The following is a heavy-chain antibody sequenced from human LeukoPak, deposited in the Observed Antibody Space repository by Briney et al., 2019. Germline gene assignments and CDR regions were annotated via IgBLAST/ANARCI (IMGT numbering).Heavy chain of an antibody. D-gene: IGHD6-19*01. J-gene: IGHJ4*02. Sequence: SVKVSCKASGGTFSSYAISWVRQAPGQGLEWMGGIIPIFGTANYAQKFQGRVTITADESTSTAYMELSSLRSEDTAVYYCARTKNRYSSGWLYPFHFGYWGQGTLVTVSS. CDR2: IIPIFGTA. CDR1: GGTFSSYA. V-gene: IGHV1-69*13. CDR3: ARTKNRYSSGWLYPFHFGY.